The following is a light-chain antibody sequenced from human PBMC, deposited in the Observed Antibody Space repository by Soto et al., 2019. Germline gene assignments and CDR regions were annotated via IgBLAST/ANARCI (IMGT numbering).Light chain of an antibody. CDR1: QPISSW. CDR3: QQYNSYGYT. V-gene: IGKV1-5*03. Sequence: DIQMTQSPPTLSASVGDRVTITCRASQPISSWLAWYHQKPGKAPKLLIYEASSLKSGVPSRFSGSGSGTEFTLTINSLQPDDVATYYCQQYNSYGYTFGPGTKVDIK. J-gene: IGKJ2*01. CDR2: EAS.